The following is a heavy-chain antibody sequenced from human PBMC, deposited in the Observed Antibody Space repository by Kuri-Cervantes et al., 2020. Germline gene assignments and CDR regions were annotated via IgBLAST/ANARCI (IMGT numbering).Heavy chain of an antibody. J-gene: IGHJ6*02. CDR1: GGSINNYY. CDR3: VGFLEWLLWDYYYGMDV. CDR2: IYYSGST. D-gene: IGHD3-3*01. V-gene: IGHV4-59*05. Sequence: SETLSLTCTVSGGSINNYYWSWIRLPPGKGLEWIGSIYYSGSTYYNPSLKSRVTISVDTSKNQFSLKLSSVTAADTAVYYCVGFLEWLLWDYYYGMDVWGQGTTVTVSS.